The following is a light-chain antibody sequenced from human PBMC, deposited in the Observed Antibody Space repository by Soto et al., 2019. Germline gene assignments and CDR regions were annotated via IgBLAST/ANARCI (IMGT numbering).Light chain of an antibody. CDR1: SSDVGSYHY. CDR3: SSYTSGRDVYV. CDR2: EVS. Sequence: QSVLTQPASVSGSPGQSITISCTGTSSDVGSYHYVSWFQQHPGKAPKLIIFEVSDRPSGVSTRFSGSKCGDTASLTISGLEAEDEADYYCSSYTSGRDVYVFGGGTKVTVL. J-gene: IGLJ1*01. V-gene: IGLV2-14*01.